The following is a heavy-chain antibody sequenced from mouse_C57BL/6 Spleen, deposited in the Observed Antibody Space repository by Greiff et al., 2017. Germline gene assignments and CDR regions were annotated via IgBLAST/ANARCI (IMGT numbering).Heavy chain of an antibody. CDR3: ASYDGGYFDV. V-gene: IGHV5-6*01. Sequence: EVQLVESGGDLVKPGGSLKLSCAASGFTFSSYGMSWVRQTPDKRLEWVATISSGGSYTYYPDSVKGRFTISRDNAKNTLYLQMSSLKSEDTAMYYCASYDGGYFDVWGTGTTVTVSS. D-gene: IGHD2-3*01. CDR2: ISSGGSYT. CDR1: GFTFSSYG. J-gene: IGHJ1*03.